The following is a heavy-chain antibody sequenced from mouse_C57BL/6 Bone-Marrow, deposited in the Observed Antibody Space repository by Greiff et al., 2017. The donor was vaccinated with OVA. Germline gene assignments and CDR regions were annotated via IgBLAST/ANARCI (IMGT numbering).Heavy chain of an antibody. V-gene: IGHV14-4*01. CDR2: IDPENGDT. CDR3: TTGYYGNPDY. CDR1: GFNIKDDY. Sequence: EVQLQESGAELVRPGASVKLSCTASGFNIKDDYMHWVKQRPEQGLEWIGWIDPENGDTEYASKFQGKATITADTSSNTAYLQLSSLTSEDTAVYYCTTGYYGNPDYWGQGTTLTVSS. J-gene: IGHJ2*01. D-gene: IGHD1-1*01.